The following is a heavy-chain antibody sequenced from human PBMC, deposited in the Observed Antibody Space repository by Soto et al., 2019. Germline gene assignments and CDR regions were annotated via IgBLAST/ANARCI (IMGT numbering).Heavy chain of an antibody. D-gene: IGHD2-15*01. CDR1: GGSISSYY. V-gene: IGHV4-59*01. J-gene: IGHJ6*02. CDR2: IFYSGST. Sequence: SETLSLTCTVSGGSISSYYWSWVRQPPGKGLEWIGDIFYSGSTNYNPSLKSRVTISVDTSKNQFSLKLSSVTAADTAVYYCARQKLGYCSGGSCYPRIYYGMDVWGQGTTVTVSS. CDR3: ARQKLGYCSGGSCYPRIYYGMDV.